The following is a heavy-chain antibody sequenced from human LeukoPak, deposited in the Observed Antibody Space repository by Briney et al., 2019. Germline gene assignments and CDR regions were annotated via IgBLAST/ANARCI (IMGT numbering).Heavy chain of an antibody. CDR2: ISTSGST. Sequence: SETLSLTCTVSGGSISSYYWSWLRQPAGKGLESIGHISTSGSTNYNPSLKSRVTMSVDTSKNQFSLKLSSVTAADTAVYYCARVRYSDSSVLTRKRSYYFDYWGQGTMVTVSS. D-gene: IGHD3-22*01. J-gene: IGHJ4*02. CDR1: GGSISSYY. V-gene: IGHV4-4*07. CDR3: ARVRYSDSSVLTRKRSYYFDY.